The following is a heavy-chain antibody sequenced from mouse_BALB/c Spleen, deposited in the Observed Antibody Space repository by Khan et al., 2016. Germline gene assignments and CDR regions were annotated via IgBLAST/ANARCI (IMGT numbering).Heavy chain of an antibody. V-gene: IGHV1S135*01. D-gene: IGHD2-4*01. CDR1: GYSFTDYN. Sequence: VQLKESGPELVKPGASVKVSCKAAGYSFTDYNIYWVKQSHGKSLEWIGYIDPYNGGTSYNQKFKGKATLTVDKSSSTAFMHLNSLTSEDSAVXSCARYDYDVTWFAYWGQGTLVTVSA. J-gene: IGHJ3*01. CDR3: ARYDYDVTWFAY. CDR2: IDPYNGGT.